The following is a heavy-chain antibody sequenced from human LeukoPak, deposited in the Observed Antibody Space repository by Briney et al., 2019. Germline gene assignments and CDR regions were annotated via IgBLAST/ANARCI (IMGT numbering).Heavy chain of an antibody. CDR3: ARDQGYRYGYGDFDY. CDR1: GGTFRSYA. CDR2: IIPIFGTA. V-gene: IGHV1-69*13. Sequence: SVKVSCKASGGTFRSYAISWVRQAPGQGLEWMGGIIPIFGTANYAQKFQGRVTITADESTSTAYMELSSLRSEDTAVYYCARDQGYRYGYGDFDYWGQGTLATVSS. J-gene: IGHJ4*02. D-gene: IGHD5-18*01.